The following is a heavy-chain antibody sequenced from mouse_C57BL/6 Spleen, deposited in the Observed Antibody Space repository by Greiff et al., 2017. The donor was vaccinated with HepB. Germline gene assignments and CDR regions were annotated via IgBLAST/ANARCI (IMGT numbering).Heavy chain of an antibody. CDR2: IYPGGGYT. CDR1: GYTFTNYW. CDR3: AREGDWDVWYFDV. J-gene: IGHJ1*03. V-gene: IGHV1-63*01. D-gene: IGHD4-1*01. Sequence: QVQLKQSGAELVRPGTSVKMSCKASGYTFTNYWIGWAKQRPGHGLEWIGDIYPGGGYTNYNEKFKGKATLTADKSSSTAYMQFSSLTSEDSAIYYCAREGDWDVWYFDVWGTGTTVTVSS.